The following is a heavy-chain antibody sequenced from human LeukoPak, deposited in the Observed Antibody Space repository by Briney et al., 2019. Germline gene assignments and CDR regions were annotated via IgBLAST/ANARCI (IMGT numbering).Heavy chain of an antibody. J-gene: IGHJ6*03. Sequence: GASVKVSCKASGGTFSSYAISWVRQAPGQGLEWMGGIIPIFGTANYAQKFQGRVTITADESTSTAYMELSSLRSEDTAVYYCARAPLVWNYMDVWGKGTTVTISS. V-gene: IGHV1-69*13. CDR2: IIPIFGTA. CDR1: GGTFSSYA. D-gene: IGHD2-8*01. CDR3: ARAPLVWNYMDV.